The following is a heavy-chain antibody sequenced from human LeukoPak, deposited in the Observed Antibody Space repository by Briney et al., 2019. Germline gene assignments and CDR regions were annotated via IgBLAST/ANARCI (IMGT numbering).Heavy chain of an antibody. CDR1: GFTFYMYA. Sequence: HAGGSLRLSFQASGFTFYMYAMSWVRQAPGKGLEWVASMCGTAGCTFYPDSVKGRFTISRDNSKNVLYLRMNSLTAEDTAIYYYAKDRPNFHENSGHYYRRDGDSWGQGTLVTVSS. V-gene: IGHV3-23*01. D-gene: IGHD3-22*01. J-gene: IGHJ5*01. CDR2: MCGTAGCT. CDR3: AKDRPNFHENSGHYYRRDGDS.